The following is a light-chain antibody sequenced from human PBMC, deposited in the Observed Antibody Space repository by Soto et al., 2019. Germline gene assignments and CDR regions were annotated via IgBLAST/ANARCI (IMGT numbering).Light chain of an antibody. CDR1: QSIDNY. Sequence: DIQMTQSASSLSASFEDRVTISCRASQSIDNYLNWYQQKPGKAPKLLIYAASSLQSGVPSRFSGSGSGTDFTLSISSLQPEDFATYYCQQSYTAPSITFGQGTRLEIK. J-gene: IGKJ5*01. V-gene: IGKV1-39*01. CDR2: AAS. CDR3: QQSYTAPSIT.